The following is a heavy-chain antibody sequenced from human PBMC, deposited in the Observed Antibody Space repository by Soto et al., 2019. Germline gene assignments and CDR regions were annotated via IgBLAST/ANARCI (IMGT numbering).Heavy chain of an antibody. D-gene: IGHD6-6*01. Sequence: SVKVSCKASGGTFSSYAISWVRQAPGQGLEWMGGIIPIFGTANYAQKFQGRVTITADESTSTAYMELSSLRSEDTAVYYCARHEQLEYYFDYWGQGTLVTVSS. CDR2: IIPIFGTA. CDR3: ARHEQLEYYFDY. CDR1: GGTFSSYA. J-gene: IGHJ4*02. V-gene: IGHV1-69*13.